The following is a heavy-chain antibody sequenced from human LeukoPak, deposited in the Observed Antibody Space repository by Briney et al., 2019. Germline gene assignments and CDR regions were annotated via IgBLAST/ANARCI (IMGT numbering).Heavy chain of an antibody. J-gene: IGHJ3*02. CDR3: ARDGRGDGVPAENAFVI. V-gene: IGHV3-53*01. Sequence: HPGGSLSLSCAPSGLTFKRNYMHGVRDAPGGGVECVSDIYSGCRTYYAESRKGRFTISRDNSQNTLYLQINSLRAEDTAVYHCARDGRGDGVPAENAFVIWGQGTMVTVSS. D-gene: IGHD3-10*01. CDR1: GLTFKRNY. CDR2: IYSGCRT.